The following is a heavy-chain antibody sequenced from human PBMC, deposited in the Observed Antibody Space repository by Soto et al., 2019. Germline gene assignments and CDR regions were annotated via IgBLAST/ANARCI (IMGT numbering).Heavy chain of an antibody. V-gene: IGHV3-30*18. Sequence: GGSLRLSCAASGFTFSSYGMHWVRQAPGKGLEWVAVISYDGSNKYYADSVKGRFTISRDNSKNTLYLQMNSLRAEDTAVYYCAKERSRIAARSFDYWGQGTLVTVS. D-gene: IGHD6-6*01. CDR1: GFTFSSYG. J-gene: IGHJ4*02. CDR2: ISYDGSNK. CDR3: AKERSRIAARSFDY.